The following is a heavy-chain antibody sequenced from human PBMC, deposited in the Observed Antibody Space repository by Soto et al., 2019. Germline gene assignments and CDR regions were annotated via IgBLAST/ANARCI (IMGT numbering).Heavy chain of an antibody. D-gene: IGHD3-22*01. V-gene: IGHV3-21*01. CDR2: ISSSSSYI. CDR3: ARDTHYYDSSGYYYYGMDV. CDR1: GFTFSSYS. Sequence: GGSLRLSCAASGFTFSSYSMNWVRQAPGKGLEWVSSISSSSSYIYYADSVKGRFTISRDNAKNSLYLQMNSLRAEDTVVYYCARDTHYYDSSGYYYYGMDVWGQGTTVTVSS. J-gene: IGHJ6*02.